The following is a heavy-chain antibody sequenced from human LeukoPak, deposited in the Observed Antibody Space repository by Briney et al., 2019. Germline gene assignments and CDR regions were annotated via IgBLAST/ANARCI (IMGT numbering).Heavy chain of an antibody. Sequence: GGSLRPSCAASGFIFSSYSMNWVRQAPGKGLEWVSYVSTSSSTIYYADSVKGRFTISRDNAKNSLYLQMNSLRAEDTAVYYCAKVGAGYSSSWYVGYYYYMDVWGKGTTVTISS. D-gene: IGHD6-13*01. V-gene: IGHV3-48*01. J-gene: IGHJ6*03. CDR3: AKVGAGYSSSWYVGYYYYMDV. CDR1: GFIFSSYS. CDR2: VSTSSSTI.